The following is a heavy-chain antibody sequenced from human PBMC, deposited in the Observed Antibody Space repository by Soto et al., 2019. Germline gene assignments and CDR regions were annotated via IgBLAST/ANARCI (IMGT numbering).Heavy chain of an antibody. CDR1: GYTFTRYA. Sequence: GASVKVCCKASGYTFTRYAMHWVRQAPGRRLEWMGWINAGNGNTKYSQKFQGRVTITRDTSASTAYMELSSLRSEDTAVYYCARDLPPVWYYDSSGYYSVGAFDIWGQGTMVTVSS. V-gene: IGHV1-3*01. D-gene: IGHD3-22*01. CDR2: INAGNGNT. J-gene: IGHJ3*02. CDR3: ARDLPPVWYYDSSGYYSVGAFDI.